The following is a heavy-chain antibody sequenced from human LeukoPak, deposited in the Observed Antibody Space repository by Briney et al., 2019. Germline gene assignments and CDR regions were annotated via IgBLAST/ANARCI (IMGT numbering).Heavy chain of an antibody. V-gene: IGHV4-39*01. J-gene: IGHJ3*02. CDR1: GGSISSSSYY. CDR3: ARVVDVVVAAATPLGAFDI. Sequence: SETLSLTCTVSGGSISSSSYYWGWIRQPPGKGLEWIGSIYYSGSTYYNPSLKSRVTISVDTSKNQFSLKLSSVTAADTAVYYCARVVDVVVAAATPLGAFDIWGQGTMVTVSS. CDR2: IYYSGST. D-gene: IGHD2-15*01.